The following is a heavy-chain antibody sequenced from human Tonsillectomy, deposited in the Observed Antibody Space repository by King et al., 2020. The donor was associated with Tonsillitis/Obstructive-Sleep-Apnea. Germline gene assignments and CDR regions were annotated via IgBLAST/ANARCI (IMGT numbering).Heavy chain of an antibody. J-gene: IGHJ3*02. CDR1: GFTFGDYA. D-gene: IGHD3-10*01. V-gene: IGHV3-49*04. CDR2: IRSKAYGGTT. Sequence: QLVQSGGGLVQPGRSLRLSCTASGFTFGDYAMSWVRQAPGKGLEWVGFIRSKAYGGTTEYAASVKGRFTISRDDSKSIAYLQMNSLKTEDTAVYYCTRAAHDYYGSGSYRSGAFDIWGQGTMVTVSS. CDR3: TRAAHDYYGSGSYRSGAFDI.